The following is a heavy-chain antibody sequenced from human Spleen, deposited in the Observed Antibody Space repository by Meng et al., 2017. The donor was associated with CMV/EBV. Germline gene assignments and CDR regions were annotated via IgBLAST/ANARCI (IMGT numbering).Heavy chain of an antibody. CDR2: YDPEEGEI. Sequence: ASVKVSCKASGYTFTIYYMHWVRQAPGKGLEWMGGYDPEEGEIIYAQKFQGRVTMTEDRLTDTAYMELSSLRSEDTAEYYCATGLIGFMEWNGCDSWGQGTLVTVSS. D-gene: IGHD3-3*01. J-gene: IGHJ4*02. CDR1: GYTFTIYY. V-gene: IGHV1-24*01. CDR3: ATGLIGFMEWNGCDS.